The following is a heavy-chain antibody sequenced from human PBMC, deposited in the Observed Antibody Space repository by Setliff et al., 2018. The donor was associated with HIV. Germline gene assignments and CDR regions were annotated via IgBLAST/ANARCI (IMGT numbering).Heavy chain of an antibody. J-gene: IGHJ4*02. Sequence: PGGSLRLSCAMSGFTFSDYNIYWVRQSPAKGLEWVALIWIDGNRKEYADSVKGRFTISRDNAKNSLYLQMNSLRAEDTAVYYCARFRLYHYSNKVDYWGQGTLVTVSS. CDR3: ARFRLYHYSNKVDY. CDR1: GFTFSDYN. V-gene: IGHV3-33*01. D-gene: IGHD4-4*01. CDR2: IWIDGNRK.